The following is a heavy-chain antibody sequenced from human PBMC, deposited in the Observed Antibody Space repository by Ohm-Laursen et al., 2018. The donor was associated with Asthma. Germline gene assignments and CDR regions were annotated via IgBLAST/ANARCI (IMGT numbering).Heavy chain of an antibody. CDR3: AKALVGAPLYYHYYGMDV. V-gene: IGHV3-74*01. J-gene: IGHJ6*02. CDR1: GFTITNYW. CDR2: INGDGGIK. D-gene: IGHD1-26*01. Sequence: SLRLSCAASGFTITNYWMHWVRQAPGKGLVWVSRINGDGGIKSYAASVRGRFTTSRDNARNSVYLQMNSLRDEDTALYYCAKALVGAPLYYHYYGMDVWGQGTTVTVSS.